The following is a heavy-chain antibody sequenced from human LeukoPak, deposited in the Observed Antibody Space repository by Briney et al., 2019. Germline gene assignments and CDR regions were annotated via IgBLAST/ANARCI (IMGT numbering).Heavy chain of an antibody. V-gene: IGHV3-21*04. CDR2: ISSSSSYI. Sequence: GGSLRLSCAASGFTFSSYSMNWVRQAPGKGLEWVSSISSSSSYIYYADSVKGRFTISRDNSKNTLSLQMNSLRAEDTAVYYCAKPLWFGESNFDCWGQGTLVTVSS. CDR1: GFTFSSYS. CDR3: AKPLWFGESNFDC. J-gene: IGHJ4*02. D-gene: IGHD3-10*01.